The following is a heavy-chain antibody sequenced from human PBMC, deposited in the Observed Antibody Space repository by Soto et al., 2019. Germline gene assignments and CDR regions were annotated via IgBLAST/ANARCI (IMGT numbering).Heavy chain of an antibody. CDR2: ISISISTI. V-gene: IGHV3-48*02. CDR1: GSTFSSYA. D-gene: IGHD6-19*01. J-gene: IGHJ4*02. CDR3: ARATVAGPYNDFDY. Sequence: EVQLVESGGGLVQPGGSLRLSWAASGSTFSSYALNWFRQAPGKGLEWVSNISISISTIYYADSVKGRFTISRDNAKNSLYLQMNSLRDEDTAVYYCARATVAGPYNDFDYWGQGTLVTVSS.